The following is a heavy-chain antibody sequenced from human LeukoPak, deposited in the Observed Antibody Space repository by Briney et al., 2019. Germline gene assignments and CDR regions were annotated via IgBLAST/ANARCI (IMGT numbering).Heavy chain of an antibody. D-gene: IGHD3-3*01. Sequence: SETLSLTCAVYGGSFSGYYWSWIRQPPGKGLEWIGEINHSGSTNYNPSLKSRVIISVDTSKNQFSLKLSSVTAADTAVYYCARGLTIFGVDAFYYMDVWGKGTTVTVSS. CDR3: ARGLTIFGVDAFYYMDV. J-gene: IGHJ6*03. CDR1: GGSFSGYY. V-gene: IGHV4-34*01. CDR2: INHSGST.